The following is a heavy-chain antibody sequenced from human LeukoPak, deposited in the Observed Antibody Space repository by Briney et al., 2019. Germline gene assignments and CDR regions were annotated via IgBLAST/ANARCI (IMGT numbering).Heavy chain of an antibody. CDR1: GGSFSGYY. V-gene: IGHV4-34*01. J-gene: IGHJ4*02. Sequence: SETLSLTCAVYGGSFSGYYWSWIRQPPGKGLEWIGEINHSGSTNYNPSLKSRVTISVDTSKNQFSLRLSSVTAADTAVNYCARGSTFDYWGQGTLVTVSS. CDR3: ARGSTFDY. CDR2: INHSGST.